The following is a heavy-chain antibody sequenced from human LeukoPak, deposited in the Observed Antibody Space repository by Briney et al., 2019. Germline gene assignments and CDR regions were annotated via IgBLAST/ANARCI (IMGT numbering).Heavy chain of an antibody. D-gene: IGHD3-10*01. V-gene: IGHV4-38-2*02. CDR3: ARAVGSGSFQTYYYYMDV. J-gene: IGHJ6*03. CDR1: GYSISTGYY. Sequence: SETLSLTCTVSGYSISTGYYWDWIRQPPGKGLEWIGRIYTSGSTNYNPSLKSRVTMSVDTSKNQFSLKLSSVTAADTAVYYCARAVGSGSFQTYYYYMDVWGKGTTVTISS. CDR2: IYTSGST.